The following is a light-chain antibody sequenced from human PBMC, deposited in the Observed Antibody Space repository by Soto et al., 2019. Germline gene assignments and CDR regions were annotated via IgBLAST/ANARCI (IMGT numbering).Light chain of an antibody. Sequence: DIQMTQSPSSLSASVGDRVTITCRASLAINNYLAWFQQKQGNAPKSLIYAASSLQTGVPSRFSGSGFGTDFTLTISSPQPEDSATYYCQQYANYPYTFGQGTKLEIK. V-gene: IGKV1-16*01. J-gene: IGKJ2*01. CDR2: AAS. CDR1: LAINNY. CDR3: QQYANYPYT.